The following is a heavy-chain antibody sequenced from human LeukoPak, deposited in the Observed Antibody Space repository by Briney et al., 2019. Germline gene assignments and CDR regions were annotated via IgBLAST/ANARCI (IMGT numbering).Heavy chain of an antibody. Sequence: SGPTLVKPTHTLTLTCTFSGFSLSTTRGGVGWVRQPPGTALERLALNFRPDDKRYSHSLKSRLTITKDTSTNHVVLTMTNMDPVDTTTYYCAHSQNYSTSWYDYWGQGTLVTVSS. V-gene: IGHV2-5*01. D-gene: IGHD6-13*01. J-gene: IGHJ4*02. CDR1: GFSLSTTRGG. CDR2: NFRPDDK. CDR3: AHSQNYSTSWYDY.